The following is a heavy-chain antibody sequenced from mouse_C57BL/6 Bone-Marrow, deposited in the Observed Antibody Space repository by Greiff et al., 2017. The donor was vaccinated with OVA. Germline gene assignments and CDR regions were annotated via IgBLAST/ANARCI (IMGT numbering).Heavy chain of an antibody. D-gene: IGHD2-12*01. CDR1: GFTFTDYY. J-gene: IGHJ4*01. Sequence: EVHLVESGGGLVQPGGSLSLSCAASGFTFTDYYMSWVRQPPGKALEWLGFIRNKANGYTTDYSSSVKGRFTISRDKSQSILYLQMNALRAEDSATYYGARLRRSYYAMDYWGQGTSVTVSS. V-gene: IGHV7-3*01. CDR3: ARLRRSYYAMDY. CDR2: IRNKANGYTT.